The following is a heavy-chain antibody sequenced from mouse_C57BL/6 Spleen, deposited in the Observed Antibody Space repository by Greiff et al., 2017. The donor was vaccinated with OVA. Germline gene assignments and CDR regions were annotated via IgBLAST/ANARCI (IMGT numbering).Heavy chain of an antibody. CDR1: GYTFPSYW. V-gene: IGHV1-72*01. CDR3: ARDGTEGYYFDY. J-gene: IGHJ2*01. CDR2: IDPNRGGT. D-gene: IGHD4-1*01. Sequence: VKLMQPGAELVKPGASVKLSCKASGYTFPSYWMHWVKQRPGRGLEWIGRIDPNRGGTKYNEKFKSKATLTVDKPSSTAYMQLSSLTSEDSAVYYCARDGTEGYYFDYWGQGTTLTVAS.